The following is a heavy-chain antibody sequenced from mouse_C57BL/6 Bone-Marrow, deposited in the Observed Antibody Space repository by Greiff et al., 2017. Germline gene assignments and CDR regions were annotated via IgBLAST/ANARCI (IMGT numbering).Heavy chain of an antibody. V-gene: IGHV5-17*01. CDR2: ISSGSSTI. CDR3: ARQGSYAMDY. J-gene: IGHJ4*01. CDR1: GFTFSDYG. Sequence: EVQLVESGGGLVKPGGSLKLSCAASGFTFSDYGMHWVRQAPEKGLEWVAYISSGSSTIYYADTVKGRFTISRDNANNTLFLQMTRMGDDDAAMYYGARQGSYAMDYWGQGTSVTVSA.